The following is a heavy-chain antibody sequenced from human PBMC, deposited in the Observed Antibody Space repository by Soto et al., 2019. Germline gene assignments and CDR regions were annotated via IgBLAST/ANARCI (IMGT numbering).Heavy chain of an antibody. Sequence: VGSLRLSCASSGFSFSNYAMSWVRQAPGKGLEWVSSITASGDSTYYADSVKGRFTISRDNSRNTVYLQMNSLIVDDSAIYFCADHEIYWTRWGQGTLVTVSS. J-gene: IGHJ4*02. D-gene: IGHD1-1*01. CDR1: GFSFSNYA. V-gene: IGHV3-23*01. CDR3: ADHEIYWTR. CDR2: ITASGDST.